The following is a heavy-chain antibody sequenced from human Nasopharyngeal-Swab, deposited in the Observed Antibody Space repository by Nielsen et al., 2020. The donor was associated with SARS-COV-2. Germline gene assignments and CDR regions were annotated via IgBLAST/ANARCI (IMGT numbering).Heavy chain of an antibody. J-gene: IGHJ3*02. V-gene: IGHV1-18*01. CDR2: ISAYNGNT. CDR1: GYTFTSYG. D-gene: IGHD2-2*01. CDR3: ASNPLYCSSTSCYHDAFEI. Sequence: ASVKVSCKASGYTFTSYGISWVRQAPGQGLEWMGWISAYNGNTNYAQKLQGRVTMTTDTSTSTAYMELRSLRSDDTAVYYCASNPLYCSSTSCYHDAFEIWGQGTMVTVSS.